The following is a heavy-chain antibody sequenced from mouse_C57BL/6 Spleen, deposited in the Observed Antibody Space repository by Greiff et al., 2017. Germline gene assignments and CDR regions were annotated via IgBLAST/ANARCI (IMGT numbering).Heavy chain of an antibody. CDR3: ARHSDRTFFDY. CDR1: GFTFSSYT. Sequence: EVMLVESGGGLVKPGGSLKLSCAASGFTFSSYTMSWVRQTPEKRLEWVATISGGGGNTYYPDSVKGRFTISRDNAKNTMYLQMSSLRSEDTALYYCARHSDRTFFDYWGQGTTLTVSS. V-gene: IGHV5-9*01. CDR2: ISGGGGNT. J-gene: IGHJ2*01.